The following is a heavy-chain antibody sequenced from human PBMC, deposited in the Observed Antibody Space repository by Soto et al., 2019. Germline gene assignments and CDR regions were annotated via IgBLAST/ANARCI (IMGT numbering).Heavy chain of an antibody. V-gene: IGHV4-31*03. CDR2: IYYSGST. CDR1: GGSISSGGYY. D-gene: IGHD3-10*01. CDR3: ARGPPRFGEFSGWFDP. J-gene: IGHJ5*02. Sequence: SETLSLTCTVSGGSISSGGYYWSWIRQHPGKGLEWIGYIYYSGSTYYNPSLKSRVTISVDTSKNQFSLKLSSVTAADTAVYYCARGPPRFGEFSGWFDPWGQGTLVTVSS.